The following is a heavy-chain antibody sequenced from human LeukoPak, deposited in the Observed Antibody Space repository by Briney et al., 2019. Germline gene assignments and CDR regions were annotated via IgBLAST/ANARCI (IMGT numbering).Heavy chain of an antibody. J-gene: IGHJ6*04. CDR3: ARVGHCSSTSCYHYCYYYGMDV. CDR2: INSDGSST. Sequence: GGSLRLSCAASGFTFSSYWMHWVRQAPGKGLVWVSRINSDGSSTSYADSVKGRFTISRDNAKNTLYLQMNSLRAEDTAVYYCARVGHCSSTSCYHYCYYYGMDVWGKGTTVTVSS. D-gene: IGHD2-2*01. CDR1: GFTFSSYW. V-gene: IGHV3-74*01.